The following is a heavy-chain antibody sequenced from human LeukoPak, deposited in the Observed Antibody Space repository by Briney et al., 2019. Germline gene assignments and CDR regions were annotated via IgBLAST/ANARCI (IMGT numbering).Heavy chain of an antibody. J-gene: IGHJ4*02. CDR3: ARLWSGLRPPDY. CDR2: IYYIGST. Sequence: SETLSLTCTVSGGSISSSSPYWGWLRQPPGKGLEWIGSIYYIGSTYYNPSLKSRVTISVDTSKNQFSLKLTSVSASDTTVYYCARLWSGLRPPDYWGQGTLVTVS. CDR1: GGSISSSSPY. D-gene: IGHD3-3*01. V-gene: IGHV4-39*01.